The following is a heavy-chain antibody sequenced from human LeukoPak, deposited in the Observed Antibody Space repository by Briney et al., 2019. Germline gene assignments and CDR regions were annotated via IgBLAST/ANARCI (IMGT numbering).Heavy chain of an antibody. Sequence: GASVKVSCKASGYTFTSYGISWVRQAPGQGLEWMGWISAYNGNTNYAQKLQGRVTMTTDTSTSTAYMELRSLRSDDTAVYYCVRSQQLYYYYYYYMDVWGKGTTVTVSS. CDR2: ISAYNGNT. J-gene: IGHJ6*03. CDR3: VRSQQLYYYYYYYMDV. CDR1: GYTFTSYG. D-gene: IGHD6-13*01. V-gene: IGHV1-18*01.